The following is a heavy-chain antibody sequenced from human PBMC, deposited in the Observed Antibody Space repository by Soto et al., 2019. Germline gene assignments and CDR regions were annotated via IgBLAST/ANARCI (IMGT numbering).Heavy chain of an antibody. D-gene: IGHD3-22*01. V-gene: IGHV1-18*01. CDR3: AREYYYDSSGYSRFDY. CDR2: ISAYNGNT. J-gene: IGHJ4*02. CDR1: GYTFTSYG. Sequence: EASVKVSCKASGYTFTSYGISWVRQAPGQGLEWMGWISAYNGNTNYAQKLQGRVTMTTDTSTSTAYMELRSLRSDDTAVYYCAREYYYDSSGYSRFDYWGQGTLVTVSS.